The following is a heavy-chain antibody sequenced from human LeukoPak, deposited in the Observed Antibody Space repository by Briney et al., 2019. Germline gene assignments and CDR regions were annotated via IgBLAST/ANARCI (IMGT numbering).Heavy chain of an antibody. Sequence: ASVKVSCKASGYTFTSYYMHWVRQAPGQGLEWMGMINPSGGSTSYAQKFQGRVTMTRDTSTSTVYMELSSLRSEDTAVYYCARGPIAAAGKYYFDYWGQGTLVTVSS. V-gene: IGHV1-46*01. D-gene: IGHD6-13*01. CDR2: INPSGGST. CDR1: GYTFTSYY. J-gene: IGHJ4*02. CDR3: ARGPIAAAGKYYFDY.